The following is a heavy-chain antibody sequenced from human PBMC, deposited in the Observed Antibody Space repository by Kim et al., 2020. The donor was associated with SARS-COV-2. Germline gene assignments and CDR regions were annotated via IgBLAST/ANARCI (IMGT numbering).Heavy chain of an antibody. CDR2: ST. Sequence: STNYTPSLKSRVTISVDKSKNQFSLKLSSVTAADTAVYYCASLFLGGAYYWGQGTLVTVSS. D-gene: IGHD3-16*01. V-gene: IGHV4-4*02. J-gene: IGHJ4*02. CDR3: ASLFLGGAYY.